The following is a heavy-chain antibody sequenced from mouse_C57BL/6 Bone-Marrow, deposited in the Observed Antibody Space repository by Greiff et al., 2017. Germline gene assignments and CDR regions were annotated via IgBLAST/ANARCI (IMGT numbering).Heavy chain of an antibody. J-gene: IGHJ4*01. CDR1: GYSITSGYF. D-gene: IGHD6-1*01. CDR2: IRYDGSN. CDR3: ARDLPDYAMEY. Sequence: EVQREESGPGLVKPSQSLSLTCSVTGYSITSGYFWNWIRQFPGNKLEWRGYIRYDGSNNYNPYHKNRISITRDTSNNQIFLKLNSVTTEDTAAYYCARDLPDYAMEYWGQGTSVTVSS. V-gene: IGHV3-6*01.